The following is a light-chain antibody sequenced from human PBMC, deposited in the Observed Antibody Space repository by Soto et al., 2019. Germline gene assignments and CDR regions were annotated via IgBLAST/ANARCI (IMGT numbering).Light chain of an antibody. J-gene: IGLJ1*01. Sequence: QSVLTQSSSASASVGSSVKLTCTLSSGHSRYIIAWHQQQPGKAPRYLMKVEGSGIYEKGSGVPGRFSGSSSGADLYLTISNLHLEDEAEFYCEPWDSNTHVFGTGTQLTVL. V-gene: IGLV4-60*02. CDR3: EPWDSNTHV. CDR2: VEGSGIY. CDR1: SGHSRYI.